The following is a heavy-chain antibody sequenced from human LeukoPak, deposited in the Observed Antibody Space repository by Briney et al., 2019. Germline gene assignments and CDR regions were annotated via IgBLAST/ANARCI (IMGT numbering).Heavy chain of an antibody. J-gene: IGHJ4*02. D-gene: IGHD3-10*01. CDR1: GFTFSSYA. Sequence: GGSLRLSCAASGFTFSSYAMSWVRQAPGKGLEWVSAISGSGGSTYYADSVKGRFTISRDNAKNSLYLQMNSLRAEDTAVYYCARDLLLWFGETPGLDYWGQGTLVTVSS. CDR3: ARDLLLWFGETPGLDY. V-gene: IGHV3-23*01. CDR2: ISGSGGST.